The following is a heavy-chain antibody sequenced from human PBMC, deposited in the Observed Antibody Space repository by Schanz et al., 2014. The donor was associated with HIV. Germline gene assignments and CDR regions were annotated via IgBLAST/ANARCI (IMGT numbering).Heavy chain of an antibody. CDR3: ASGPPREGHYYYYGMDV. CDR1: GGTFMTYA. V-gene: IGHV1-69*06. J-gene: IGHJ6*02. CDR2: IIPVFGTT. Sequence: QVQLVQSGAEVKKPGSSVKVSCKASGGTFMTYAISWVRQAPGQGLEWMGGIIPVFGTTNYAQKFQGRVTVTADRSTSTAYMELSSLRSEDTAVYYCASGPPREGHYYYYGMDVWGQGTTVTVS. D-gene: IGHD1-26*01.